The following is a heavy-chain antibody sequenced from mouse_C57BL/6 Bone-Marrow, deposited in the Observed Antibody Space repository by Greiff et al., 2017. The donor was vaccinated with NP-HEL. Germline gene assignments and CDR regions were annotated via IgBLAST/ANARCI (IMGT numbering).Heavy chain of an antibody. CDR2: IWSGGST. Sequence: VKLMESGPGLVQPSQSLSITCTVSGFSLTSYGVHWVRQSPGKGLEWLGVIWSGGSTDYNAAFISRLSISKDNSKSQVFFKMNSLQADDTAIYYCARAYDYDGSYAMDYWGQGTSVTVSS. D-gene: IGHD2-4*01. J-gene: IGHJ4*01. V-gene: IGHV2-2*01. CDR1: GFSLTSYG. CDR3: ARAYDYDGSYAMDY.